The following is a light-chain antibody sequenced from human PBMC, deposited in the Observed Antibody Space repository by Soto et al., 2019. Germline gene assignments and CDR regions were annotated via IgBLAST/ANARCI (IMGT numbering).Light chain of an antibody. V-gene: IGKV1-5*01. CDR2: DAY. J-gene: IGKJ4*01. Sequence: DIHMTQSPSILSASLVDRVTITCRASQSIRSWLAWYQQKPGKAPKLLIYDAYSLESGVPSRFSGRRSGTEFTLTIAGLQPEDFATYYCQQYESYSPLTFGGGTKVDIK. CDR3: QQYESYSPLT. CDR1: QSIRSW.